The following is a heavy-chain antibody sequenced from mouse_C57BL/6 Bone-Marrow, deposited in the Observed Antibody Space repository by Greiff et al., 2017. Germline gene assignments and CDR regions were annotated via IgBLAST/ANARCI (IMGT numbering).Heavy chain of an antibody. CDR1: EYELPSHD. J-gene: IGHJ4*01. D-gene: IGHD2-2*01. V-gene: IGHV5-2*01. CDR3: ARHGYGYYAMDY. Sequence: EVQLVESGGGLVQPGESLKLSCESNEYELPSHDMSWVRKTPEKRLELVAAINSDGGSTYYPDTMGRRFIISRHNTKKTLYLQMSSLRSEGTALYYCARHGYGYYAMDYWGQGTSVTVSS. CDR2: INSDGGST.